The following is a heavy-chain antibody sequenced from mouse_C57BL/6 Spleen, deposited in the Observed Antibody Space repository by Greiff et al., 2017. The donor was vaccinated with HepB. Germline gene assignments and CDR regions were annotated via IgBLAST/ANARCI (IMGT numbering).Heavy chain of an antibody. Sequence: EVKLVESVAELVRPGASVKLSCTASGFNIKNTYMHWVKQRPEQGLEWIGRIDPANGNTKYAPKFQGKATITADTSSNTAYLQLSSLTSEDTAIYYCARPDDYGVGFAYWGQGTLVTVSA. V-gene: IGHV14-3*01. J-gene: IGHJ3*01. CDR3: ARPDDYGVGFAY. CDR2: IDPANGNT. CDR1: GFNIKNTY. D-gene: IGHD2-4*01.